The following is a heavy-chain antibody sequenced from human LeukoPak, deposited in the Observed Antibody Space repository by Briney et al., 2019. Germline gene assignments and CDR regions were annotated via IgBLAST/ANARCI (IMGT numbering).Heavy chain of an antibody. J-gene: IGHJ4*02. Sequence: SCKASGYSFTGYYLHWVRQAPGKGLEWVSSFSGSDDRTYYADSVKGRFTISRDNSKNTLYLQMNGLRAEDTAVYYCAKDPYTYDLDGDYWGQGTLVTVSS. CDR1: GYSFTGYY. CDR3: AKDPYTYDLDGDY. CDR2: FSGSDDRT. D-gene: IGHD5-18*01. V-gene: IGHV3-23*01.